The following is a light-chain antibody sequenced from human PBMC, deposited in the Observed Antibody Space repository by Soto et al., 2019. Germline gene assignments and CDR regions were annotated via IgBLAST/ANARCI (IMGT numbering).Light chain of an antibody. V-gene: IGKV3-15*01. Sequence: EIVMTQSPATLSVSPGESATLSCRASQSISSELAWYQQKPGQPPRLLIYGASTRDTGVPARFTGSGSGSDFTLTISGLQSEDFAVYYCQQGHNWPLTFGQGTRLEI. CDR3: QQGHNWPLT. CDR1: QSISSE. J-gene: IGKJ2*01. CDR2: GAS.